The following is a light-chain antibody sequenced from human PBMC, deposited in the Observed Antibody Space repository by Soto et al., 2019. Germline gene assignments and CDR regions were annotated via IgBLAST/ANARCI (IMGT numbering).Light chain of an antibody. CDR1: QSVSSY. Sequence: EIVLTQSPATLSLSPGERATLSCRASQSVSSYLAWYQQKPGQAPRLLIYDASNRATGIPARFSGSGSGTDFALTISSLGPEDFAVYYCQQHSYWPRVTWTFGQGTKVEIK. J-gene: IGKJ1*01. CDR3: QQHSYWPRVTWT. V-gene: IGKV3-11*01. CDR2: DAS.